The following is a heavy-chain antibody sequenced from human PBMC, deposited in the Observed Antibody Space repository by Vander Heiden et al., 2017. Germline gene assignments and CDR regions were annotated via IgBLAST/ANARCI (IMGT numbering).Heavy chain of an antibody. Sequence: VQLQVSGPRLVMPSGTLSLSRTLSGRCHSGHYWSRIRDTPGKGLEWIGYIYYSGNTKYNPSLKSRLTISVDTSKNQFSLKLSSVTAADTAVYYCARQYWDYYYYGMDVWGQGTTVTVS. CDR3: ARQYWDYYYYGMDV. CDR2: IYYSGNT. D-gene: IGHD2-15*01. V-gene: IGHV4-59*11. CDR1: GRCHSGHY. J-gene: IGHJ6*02.